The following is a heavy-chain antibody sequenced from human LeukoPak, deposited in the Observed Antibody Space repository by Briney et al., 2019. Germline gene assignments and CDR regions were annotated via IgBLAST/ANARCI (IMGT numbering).Heavy chain of an antibody. V-gene: IGHV3-7*01. Sequence: GALRLSCAASGFTLSGYWMDWVRQAPGKGLEWVANINLGGSAKLYVDSVKGRFTISRDNAKNSLDLQMNSLKVEDTAVYYCAAWGKYNYWCQGTLVTVSS. CDR3: AAWGKYNY. CDR2: INLGGSAK. J-gene: IGHJ4*02. CDR1: GFTLSGYW. D-gene: IGHD7-27*01.